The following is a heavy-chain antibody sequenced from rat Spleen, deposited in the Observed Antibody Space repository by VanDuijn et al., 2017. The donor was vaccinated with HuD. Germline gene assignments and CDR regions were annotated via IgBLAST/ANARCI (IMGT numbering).Heavy chain of an antibody. CDR3: TSGITTEGGYVMDA. V-gene: IGHV5-31*01. CDR1: GFTFNNYW. CDR2: ITNFAGRT. D-gene: IGHD1-10*01. Sequence: EVQLVESGGGLVQPGRSLKLSCVVSGFTFNNYWMTWIRQSPGKGLEWVASITNFAGRTHYPDSVKGRFTISRDIAKSTLFLQMNSLRSEDTATYYCTSGITTEGGYVMDAWGQGASVTVSS. J-gene: IGHJ4*01.